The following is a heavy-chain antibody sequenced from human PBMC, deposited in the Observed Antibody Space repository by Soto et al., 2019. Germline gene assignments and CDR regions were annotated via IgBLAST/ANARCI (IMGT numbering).Heavy chain of an antibody. V-gene: IGHV1-2*04. CDR1: GYTFTGYY. Sequence: ASVKVSCKASGYTFTGYYMHWVRQAPGQGLEWMGWINPNSGGTNYAQKFQGWVTMTRDTSISTAYMELSRLRSDDTAVYYCARGYCSSTSCYAAFDYWGQGTLVTVSS. J-gene: IGHJ4*02. CDR3: ARGYCSSTSCYAAFDY. D-gene: IGHD2-2*01. CDR2: INPNSGGT.